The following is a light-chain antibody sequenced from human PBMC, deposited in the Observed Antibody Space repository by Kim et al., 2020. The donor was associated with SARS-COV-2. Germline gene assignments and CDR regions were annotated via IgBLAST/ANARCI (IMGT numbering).Light chain of an antibody. CDR1: QSVSSN. CDR2: GAS. Sequence: EIVMTQSPATLSVSPGERASLSCRASQSVSSNLAWYQQKPGQAPRLLIYGASTGATGIPARFSGSGSGTEFTLTISSLQSEDFAVYYCQQYNNWPPDTFGQVTKLEI. J-gene: IGKJ2*01. V-gene: IGKV3-15*01. CDR3: QQYNNWPPDT.